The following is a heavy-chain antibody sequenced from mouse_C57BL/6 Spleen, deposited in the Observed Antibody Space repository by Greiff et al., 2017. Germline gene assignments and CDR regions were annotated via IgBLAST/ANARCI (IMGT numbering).Heavy chain of an antibody. J-gene: IGHJ2*01. Sequence: EAQLQQSGAELVKPGASVKLSCTASGFNIKDYYMHWVKQRTEQGLEWIGRIDPEDGDTKYAPKFQGKATLTADTSSSTAYLQLSSLTSEDTAVYYCARVGNGNFYFVYWGQGTTLTVSA. CDR3: ARVGNGNFYFVY. V-gene: IGHV14-2*01. CDR2: IDPEDGDT. D-gene: IGHD2-1*01. CDR1: GFNIKDYY.